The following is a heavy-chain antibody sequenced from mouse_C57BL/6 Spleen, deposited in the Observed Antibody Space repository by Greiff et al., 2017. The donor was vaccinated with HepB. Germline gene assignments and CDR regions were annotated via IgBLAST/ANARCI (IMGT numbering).Heavy chain of an antibody. V-gene: IGHV2-9-1*01. J-gene: IGHJ1*03. D-gene: IGHD1-1*01. CDR2: IWTGGGT. Sequence: VKLQESGPGLVAPSQSLSITCTVSGFSLTSYAISWVRQPPGKGLEWLGVIWTGGGTNYNSALKSRLSISKDNSKSQVSLKMNSLQTDDTARYYCARNWGGSSYWYFDVWGTGTTVTVSS. CDR3: ARNWGGSSYWYFDV. CDR1: GFSLTSYA.